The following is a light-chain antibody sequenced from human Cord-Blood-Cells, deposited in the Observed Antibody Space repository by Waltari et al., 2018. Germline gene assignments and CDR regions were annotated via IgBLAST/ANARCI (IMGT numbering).Light chain of an antibody. J-gene: IGLJ2*01. V-gene: IGLV2-23*01. Sequence: QSALTQPASVSGAPGQSITISGTGTSSDVGRYNLVSWYQQHPGKAPKLMLYEGSKRPSGVANRFSGSKAGNTASLTISGLQAEDEAEYYCCSYAGSSTLVFGGGTKLTVL. CDR3: CSYAGSSTLV. CDR1: SSDVGRYNL. CDR2: EGS.